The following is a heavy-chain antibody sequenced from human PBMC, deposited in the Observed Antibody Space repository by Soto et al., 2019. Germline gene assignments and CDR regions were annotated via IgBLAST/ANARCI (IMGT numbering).Heavy chain of an antibody. J-gene: IGHJ6*02. CDR1: GGTFSSYA. CDR2: IIPIFGTA. D-gene: IGHD3-10*01. CDR3: AGWPYYPTRLFYYGMDL. Sequence: SVKVSCTASGGTFSSYAISWVRQAPGQGLEWMGGIIPIFGTANYAQKFQGRDTITADESTSTAYMELSSLRSEDKAGYYCAGWPYYPTRLFYYGMDLWGQGTTVPVSS. V-gene: IGHV1-69*13.